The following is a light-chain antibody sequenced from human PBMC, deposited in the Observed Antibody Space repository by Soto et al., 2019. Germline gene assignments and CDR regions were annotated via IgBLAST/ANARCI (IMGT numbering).Light chain of an antibody. Sequence: DIQMTQSPSTLSASVGDRVTITCRASQSISSWLAWYQQKPGKAPKLLIYDASSLESGVPLRFSGSGSGTEFTLTISSLQPDDFATYYCQQYNSYGTFGQGTKVDI. CDR1: QSISSW. CDR2: DAS. CDR3: QQYNSYGT. J-gene: IGKJ1*01. V-gene: IGKV1-5*01.